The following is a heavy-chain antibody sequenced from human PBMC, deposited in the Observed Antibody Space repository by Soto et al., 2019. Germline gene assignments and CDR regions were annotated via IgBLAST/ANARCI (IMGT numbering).Heavy chain of an antibody. CDR1: GGTFSSYA. D-gene: IGHD6-25*01. Sequence: QVQLVQSGAEVKKPGSSVKVSCKASGGTFSSYAISWVRQAPGQGLEWMGGIIPIFGTANYAQKFQGRVTITADESTRTAYMELSSLRSEDTAVYYCAGQGAALRDYYHGMDVWGQGTTVTVSS. CDR2: IIPIFGTA. J-gene: IGHJ6*02. V-gene: IGHV1-69*12. CDR3: AGQGAALRDYYHGMDV.